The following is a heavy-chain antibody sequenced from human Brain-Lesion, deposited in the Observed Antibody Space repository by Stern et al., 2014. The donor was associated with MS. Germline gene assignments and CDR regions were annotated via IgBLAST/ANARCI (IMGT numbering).Heavy chain of an antibody. CDR3: ARDQRGITIFGVVTDYYYLGMDV. Sequence: VQLVESGAEVKKPWASVKVSCKTSGYIFTGDYIHWVRQAPGQGLEWMAWMNPNTGGTKYAQKFQGRVTMSRDTSISTAYVELSSLTSDDTAVYYCARDQRGITIFGVVTDYYYLGMDVWGQGTTVTVSS. V-gene: IGHV1-2*02. CDR2: MNPNTGGT. J-gene: IGHJ6*02. CDR1: GYIFTGDY. D-gene: IGHD3-3*01.